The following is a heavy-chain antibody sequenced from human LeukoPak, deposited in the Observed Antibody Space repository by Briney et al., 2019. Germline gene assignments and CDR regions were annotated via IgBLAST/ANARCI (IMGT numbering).Heavy chain of an antibody. CDR2: ISSSGSTI. Sequence: GGSLRLSCAASGFTFSSYEMNWVRQAPGKGLEWVSYISSSGSTIYYADSVKGRFTISRDNAKNSLYLQMNSLRAEDTAVYYCAREDSSWGGFDYWGQGTLVTVSS. CDR1: GFTFSSYE. V-gene: IGHV3-48*03. J-gene: IGHJ4*02. CDR3: AREDSSWGGFDY. D-gene: IGHD6-13*01.